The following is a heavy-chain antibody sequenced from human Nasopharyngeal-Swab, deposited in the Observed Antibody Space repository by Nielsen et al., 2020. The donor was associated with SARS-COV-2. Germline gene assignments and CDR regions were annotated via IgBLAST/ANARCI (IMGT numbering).Heavy chain of an antibody. J-gene: IGHJ6*02. CDR3: ARAEGRSSSWPYYYDYGMDV. D-gene: IGHD6-13*01. V-gene: IGHV3-33*01. CDR2: IWYDGSNK. CDR1: GFTFSSYG. Sequence: GESLKISCAASGFTFSSYGMHWGRQAPSKGLGWVAVIWYDGSNKYYADSVKGRFTISRDNAKNSLYLQMNSLRAEDTAVYYCARAEGRSSSWPYYYDYGMDVWGQGTTVTVSS.